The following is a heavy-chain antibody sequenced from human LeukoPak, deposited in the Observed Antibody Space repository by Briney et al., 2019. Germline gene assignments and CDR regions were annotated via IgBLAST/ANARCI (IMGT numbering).Heavy chain of an antibody. J-gene: IGHJ4*02. V-gene: IGHV1-2*02. CDR2: INPNNGGT. CDR1: GYTFTDYY. CDR3: ARSKYCSSTTCSARRTDY. Sequence: GASVKVSCKASGYTFTDYYMHWVRQAPGQGLEWMGWINPNNGGTNYAQKFQGRFTMTRDTSISTAYMGLSRLRSDDTAIYYGARSKYCSSTTCSARRTDYWGQGTLVTDSS. D-gene: IGHD2-2*01.